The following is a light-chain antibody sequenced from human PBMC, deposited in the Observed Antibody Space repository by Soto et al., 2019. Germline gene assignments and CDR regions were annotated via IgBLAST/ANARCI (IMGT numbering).Light chain of an antibody. J-gene: IGKJ2*01. Sequence: DIQMTQSPSTLSASVGDRVTITFRASQSISTWLAWYQQKPGKAPKLLIYDASSLQSGVPSRFSGHGSGTDFTLTISSLQPDDFATYYCQQYNSYTTFGQGTKV. CDR3: QQYNSYTT. V-gene: IGKV1-5*01. CDR1: QSISTW. CDR2: DAS.